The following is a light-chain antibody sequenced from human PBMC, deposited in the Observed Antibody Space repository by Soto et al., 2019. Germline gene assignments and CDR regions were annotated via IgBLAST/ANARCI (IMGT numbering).Light chain of an antibody. V-gene: IGLV1-40*01. Sequence: QSVLTQPPSVSGAPGQRVTISCTGRSSNIGASFDVHWYRHLPGTAPKLLIYDNTNRPSGVPDRLSGSKSGTSASLAITGLQADDEADYYCQSFDSSLNISIFGGGTKVTVL. J-gene: IGLJ2*01. CDR2: DNT. CDR3: QSFDSSLNISI. CDR1: SSNIGASFD.